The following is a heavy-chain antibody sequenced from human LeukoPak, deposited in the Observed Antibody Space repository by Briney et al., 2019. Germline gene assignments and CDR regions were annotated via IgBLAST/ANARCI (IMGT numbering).Heavy chain of an antibody. D-gene: IGHD6-13*01. CDR3: ARQRGSSPYNWFDP. V-gene: IGHV1-2*02. Sequence: ASVKVSCKASGYTFTGYYMHWVRQAPGQGLEWMGWINPNSGGTNYAQKFQGRVTMTTDTSTSTAYMELRSLRSDDTAVYYCARQRGSSPYNWFDPWGQGTLVTVSS. CDR2: INPNSGGT. J-gene: IGHJ5*02. CDR1: GYTFTGYY.